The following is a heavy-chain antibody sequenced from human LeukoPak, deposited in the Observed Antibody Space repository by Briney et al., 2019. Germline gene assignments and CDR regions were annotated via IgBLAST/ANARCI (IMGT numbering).Heavy chain of an antibody. D-gene: IGHD3-10*01. V-gene: IGHV1-2*02. CDR2: INPISGAT. Sequence: ASVKVSCKASGYSFIAHYMHWVRQAPGQGLEWMGWINPISGATNYAQKFQGRVTMTVDTSINTAYMDLSSLTSDDTAVYFCARDPWFDELARDYWGQGTLVTVSS. CDR1: GYSFIAHY. CDR3: ARDPWFDELARDY. J-gene: IGHJ4*02.